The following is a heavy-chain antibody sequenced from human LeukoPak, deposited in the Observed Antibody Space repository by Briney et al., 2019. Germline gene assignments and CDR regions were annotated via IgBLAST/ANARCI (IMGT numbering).Heavy chain of an antibody. CDR3: ASWPDSLYCSGGSCYPD. Sequence: ASVKVSCKASGYTFTSYYMHWVRQAPGQGLEWMGIINPSGGSTSYAQKFQGRVTMTRDTSTGTVYMELSSLRSEDTAVYYCASWPDSLYCSGGSCYPDWGQGTLVTVSS. CDR2: INPSGGST. CDR1: GYTFTSYY. D-gene: IGHD2-15*01. J-gene: IGHJ4*02. V-gene: IGHV1-46*01.